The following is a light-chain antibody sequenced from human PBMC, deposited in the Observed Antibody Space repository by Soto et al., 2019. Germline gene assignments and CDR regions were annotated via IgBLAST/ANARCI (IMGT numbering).Light chain of an antibody. CDR2: KAS. V-gene: IGKV1-5*03. J-gene: IGKJ3*01. CDR1: QSISSW. Sequence: DMQMTQSPSTLSASVGDRVTITCRASQSISSWLAWYQQKPGKSPKLLIYKASSLASGVPSRFSGSGSGTEYTLTISSQQPNDFSAFYYYQYNSYSRSTFGPGNKVDIK. CDR3: YQYNSYSRST.